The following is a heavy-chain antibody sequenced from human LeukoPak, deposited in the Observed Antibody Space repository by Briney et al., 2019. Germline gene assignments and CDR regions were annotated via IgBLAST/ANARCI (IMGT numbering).Heavy chain of an antibody. D-gene: IGHD3-22*01. CDR2: IYYSGST. CDR1: GGSISSYY. J-gene: IGHJ3*02. CDR3: ARGFYYYDSSGPVGAFDI. Sequence: SETLSLTCTVSGGSISSYYWSWIRQPPGKGQEWIGYIYYSGSTNYNPSLKSRVTISVDTSKNQFSLKLSSVTAADTAVYYCARGFYYYDSSGPVGAFDIWGQGTMVTVSS. V-gene: IGHV4-59*08.